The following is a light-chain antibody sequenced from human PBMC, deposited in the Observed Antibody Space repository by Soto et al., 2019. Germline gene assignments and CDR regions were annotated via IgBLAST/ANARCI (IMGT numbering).Light chain of an antibody. V-gene: IGKV3-20*01. CDR2: DTS. CDR3: QRFGTSPPWT. CDR1: QGIGDT. J-gene: IGKJ1*01. Sequence: EVVMRQSPATLSVSPGEGATLSCRASQGIGDTLAWYQHKPGQTPRLLIYDTSIRATGIPDRFSGSGSGTDFTLTITRLEPEDFAVYYCQRFGTSPPWTFGQGTKVDIK.